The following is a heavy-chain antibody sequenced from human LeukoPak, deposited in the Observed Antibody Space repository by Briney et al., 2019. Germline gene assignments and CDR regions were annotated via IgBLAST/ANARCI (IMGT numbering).Heavy chain of an antibody. CDR1: GYTLTELS. Sequence: ASVKVSCKVSGYTLTELSMHWVRQAPGKGLEWMGGFDPEDGETIYAQKFQGRVTMTEDTSTDTAYMELSSLRSEDTAVYYCATAYGSNSGWYFNYWGQGTLVTVSS. J-gene: IGHJ4*02. V-gene: IGHV1-24*01. CDR2: FDPEDGET. CDR3: ATAYGSNSGWYFNY. D-gene: IGHD4-23*01.